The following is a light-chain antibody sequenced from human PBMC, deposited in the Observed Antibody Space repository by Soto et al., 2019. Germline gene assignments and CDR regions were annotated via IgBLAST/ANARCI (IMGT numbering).Light chain of an antibody. V-gene: IGKV2-28*01. CDR1: QSLLHSNGNIY. CDR3: MQAIQAPRT. J-gene: IGKJ1*01. CDR2: LGS. Sequence: DIVLTQSPLSLPVTPGEPASISCRSSQSLLHSNGNIYLDWYLQKPGPSPQLLIYLGSIRASGVPYRFSGSGSGTDFTLKITRVEAEDVGVYYCMQAIQAPRTFGLGTKVEIK.